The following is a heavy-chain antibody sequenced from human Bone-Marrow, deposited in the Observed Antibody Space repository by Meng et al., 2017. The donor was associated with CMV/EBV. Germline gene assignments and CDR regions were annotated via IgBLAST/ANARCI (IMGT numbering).Heavy chain of an antibody. Sequence: SETLSLTCTVSGGFISGSYYYWAWIRQPPGKGLEWIGNIYYSGSAYYNPSLESRVTISVDTSKNQCSLKLSSVTAADTAVYYCARQELVLVPSAMSWFDPWGQGTLVTVSS. V-gene: IGHV4-39*01. CDR3: ARQELVLVPSAMSWFDP. CDR1: GGFISGSYYY. D-gene: IGHD2-2*01. CDR2: IYYSGSA. J-gene: IGHJ5*02.